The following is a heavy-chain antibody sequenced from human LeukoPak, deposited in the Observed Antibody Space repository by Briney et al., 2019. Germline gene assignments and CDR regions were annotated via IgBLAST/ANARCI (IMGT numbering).Heavy chain of an antibody. Sequence: GGSLRLSCAASGFTFNSYAMSWVRQAPGKGLEWVSTISGSGGSTYYADSVKGRFTISRDNSKSTLYLQMNSLRAEDTAVYYCANSLYMIVVVIPPFDYWGQGTLVTVSS. CDR3: ANSLYMIVVVIPPFDY. J-gene: IGHJ4*02. D-gene: IGHD3-22*01. V-gene: IGHV3-23*01. CDR2: ISGSGGST. CDR1: GFTFNSYA.